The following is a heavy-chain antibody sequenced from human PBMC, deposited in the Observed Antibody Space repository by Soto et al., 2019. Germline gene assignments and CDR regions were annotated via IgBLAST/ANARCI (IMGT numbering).Heavy chain of an antibody. CDR2: IIPIFGTA. CDR1: GGTFSSYA. Sequence: SVKVSCKASGGTFSSYAISWVRQAPGQGLEWMGGIIPIFGTANYAQKFQGRVTITANESTSTAYMELSSLRSEDTAVYYCARAKDKWIQLWPDAFDIWGQGTMVTVSS. CDR3: ARAKDKWIQLWPDAFDI. D-gene: IGHD5-18*01. J-gene: IGHJ3*02. V-gene: IGHV1-69*13.